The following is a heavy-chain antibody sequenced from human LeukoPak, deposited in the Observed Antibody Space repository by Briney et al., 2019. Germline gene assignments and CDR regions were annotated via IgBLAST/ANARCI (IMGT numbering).Heavy chain of an antibody. D-gene: IGHD5-12*01. Sequence: GGSLRFPCAASGFTFNSYWMHWVRQDRGKGLVWVSRINSDGSSITYADSVKGRFTISRDNAKNTLYLQMNSLGVEDTAVYYCAREGRVSGYDFDSWGQGTLVTVSS. CDR2: INSDGSSI. CDR3: AREGRVSGYDFDS. J-gene: IGHJ4*02. V-gene: IGHV3-74*03. CDR1: GFTFNSYW.